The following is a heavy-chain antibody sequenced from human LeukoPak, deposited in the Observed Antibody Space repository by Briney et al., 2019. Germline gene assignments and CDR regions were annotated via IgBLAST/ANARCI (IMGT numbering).Heavy chain of an antibody. CDR3: ARIFFDYGGNAFDY. CDR2: INPGNSDT. J-gene: IGHJ4*02. Sequence: GESLKISCTGSGYSFTSYWIAWVRQMPGKGLEWMGFINPGNSDTRYSPSFQGQVTISADKSISTAYLQWSSLKASDTAMYYCARIFFDYGGNAFDYWGQGTLVTVSS. CDR1: GYSFTSYW. V-gene: IGHV5-51*01. D-gene: IGHD4-17*01.